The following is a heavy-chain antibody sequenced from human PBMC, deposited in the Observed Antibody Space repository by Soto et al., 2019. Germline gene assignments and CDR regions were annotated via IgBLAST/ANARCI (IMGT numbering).Heavy chain of an antibody. CDR1: GFTFSSYG. Sequence: GGSLRLSCAASGFTFSSYGMHWVRQAPGKGLEWVAVIWYDGSNKYYADSVKGRFTISRDNSKNTLYLQMNSLRAEDTAVYYCARESNYDYAFDIWGQGTMVTVSS. CDR3: ARESNYDYAFDI. J-gene: IGHJ3*02. CDR2: IWYDGSNK. D-gene: IGHD3-3*01. V-gene: IGHV3-33*01.